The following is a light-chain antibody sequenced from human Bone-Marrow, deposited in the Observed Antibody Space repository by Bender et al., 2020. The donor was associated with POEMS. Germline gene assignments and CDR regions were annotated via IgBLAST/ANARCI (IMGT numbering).Light chain of an antibody. Sequence: SYVLTQPPSVSVAPGQTARISCGASDIGSTTVHWYQQRAGQAPVLVVYDDSDRPSGIPDRISGSNSGNTATLTISGVEAGDEADYYCQVWDNSAARVVFGGGTKLTVL. J-gene: IGLJ2*01. CDR3: QVWDNSAARVV. V-gene: IGLV3-21*02. CDR1: DIGSTT. CDR2: DDS.